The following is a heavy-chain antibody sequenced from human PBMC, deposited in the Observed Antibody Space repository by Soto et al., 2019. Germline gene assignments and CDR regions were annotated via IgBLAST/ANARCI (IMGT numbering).Heavy chain of an antibody. Sequence: SETLSLTCTVSGGSISRTTYSWGWIRQPPGKGLEWIGNIYYSGRTYYNPSLKSRVTMSVDTSNNQFSLNLNSVTAADTAVYYCATSGGFWTSFGEVFHYWGQGTLVTVSS. J-gene: IGHJ4*02. D-gene: IGHD2-2*01. CDR1: GGSISRTTYS. CDR3: ATSGGFWTSFGEVFHY. V-gene: IGHV4-39*01. CDR2: IYYSGRT.